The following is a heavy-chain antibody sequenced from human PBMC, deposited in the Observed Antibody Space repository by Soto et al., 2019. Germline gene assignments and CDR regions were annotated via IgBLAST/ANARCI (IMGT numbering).Heavy chain of an antibody. V-gene: IGHV2-5*02. CDR1: WFSHSTRGVG. Sequence: SGPTPVNATQTLPLTCTFSWFSHSTRGVGVGWIRQPPGKALEWLALIFWDDVKRYSPSLKSRLTITKDTSKNQVVLTMTNMDPVDTATYYCAHGSTIFGVVYFDYWGQGTLVTVSS. CDR2: IFWDDVK. CDR3: AHGSTIFGVVYFDY. D-gene: IGHD3-3*01. J-gene: IGHJ4*02.